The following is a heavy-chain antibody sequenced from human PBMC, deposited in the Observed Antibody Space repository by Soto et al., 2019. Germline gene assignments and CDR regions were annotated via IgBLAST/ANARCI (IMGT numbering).Heavy chain of an antibody. CDR3: ARDGPVTVRTSYY. J-gene: IGHJ4*02. D-gene: IGHD4-17*01. CDR2: ISSSSSYI. V-gene: IGHV3-21*01. CDR1: GFPFSNNA. Sequence: PGGSLRVSCAASGFPFSNNARSWVRPAPGKGLEWVSSISSSSSYIYYADSVKGRFTISRDNAKNSLYLQMNSLRAEDTAVYYCARDGPVTVRTSYYWGQGTLVTVSS.